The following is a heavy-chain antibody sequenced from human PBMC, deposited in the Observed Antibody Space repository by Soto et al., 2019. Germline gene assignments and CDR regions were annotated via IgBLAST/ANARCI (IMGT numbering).Heavy chain of an antibody. Sequence: EVQLVESGGGLVKPGGSLRLSCTGSGFPFIAYNINWVRQAPGKGLEWVSSITVGSSHIYQPNSMKGRFTISRDDAKNSVYLQIDSLRDEDTALYYCSRSPEVGVRGAYWGQGTLVTVSS. V-gene: IGHV3-21*01. CDR2: ITVGSSHI. CDR1: GFPFIAYN. D-gene: IGHD3-16*01. CDR3: SRSPEVGVRGAY. J-gene: IGHJ4*02.